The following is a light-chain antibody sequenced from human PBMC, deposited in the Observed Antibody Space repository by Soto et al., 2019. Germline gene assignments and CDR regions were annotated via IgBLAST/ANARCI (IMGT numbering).Light chain of an antibody. CDR3: QQYDNLPRT. J-gene: IGKJ1*01. CDR1: QDMSNY. Sequence: DIPMTQSPSSLSASVGDRVTITCQASQDMSNYLNWYQQKPGKAPKLLIYDASNLETGVPSRFSGSGSGTDFTFTISSLQPEDIATYYCQQYDNLPRTFGQGTKVEIK. CDR2: DAS. V-gene: IGKV1-33*01.